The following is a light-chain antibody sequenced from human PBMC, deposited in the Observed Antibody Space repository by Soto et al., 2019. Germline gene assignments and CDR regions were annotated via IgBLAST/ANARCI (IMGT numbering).Light chain of an antibody. Sequence: EIVMTQSPATLSVSPGERATLSCRASQSVSSNLAWYQQKPGQALRLLIYGASTRATGIPARFSGSGSGTEFTLTISSLQSEDFAVYYCQQYNNWPPWTFGQGTKVEIE. CDR1: QSVSSN. CDR3: QQYNNWPPWT. V-gene: IGKV3-15*01. J-gene: IGKJ1*01. CDR2: GAS.